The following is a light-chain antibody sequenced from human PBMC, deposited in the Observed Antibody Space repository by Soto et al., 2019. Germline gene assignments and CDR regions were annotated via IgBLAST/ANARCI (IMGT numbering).Light chain of an antibody. CDR2: GAS. J-gene: IGKJ1*01. Sequence: EIVLTQSPATLPVSPGERATLSCRASQSISINLAWYQQQPGQAPRLLIYGASTRATDTPARFSGSGSGTEFSFTISSLQSEDFAGYYCQQYNNWPRTFGQGTKVEIK. V-gene: IGKV3-15*01. CDR1: QSISIN. CDR3: QQYNNWPRT.